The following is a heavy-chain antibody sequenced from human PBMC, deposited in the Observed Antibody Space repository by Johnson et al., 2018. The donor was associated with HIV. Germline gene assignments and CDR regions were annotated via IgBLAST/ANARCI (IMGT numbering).Heavy chain of an antibody. Sequence: QVQLVESGGGVVQPGRSLRLSCAASGFTFSSYGMHWVRQAPGKGLEWVAVISYDGSNKYYADSVKGRFTISRDNSKNTLYLQMNSLRAEDTAVYYCAKGFGGSSGAFDIWGQGTMVTVSS. CDR1: GFTFSSYG. CDR2: ISYDGSNK. V-gene: IGHV3-30*18. CDR3: AKGFGGSSGAFDI. D-gene: IGHD2-15*01. J-gene: IGHJ3*02.